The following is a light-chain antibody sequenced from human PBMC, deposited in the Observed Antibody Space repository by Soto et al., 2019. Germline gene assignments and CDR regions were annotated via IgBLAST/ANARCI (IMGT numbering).Light chain of an antibody. CDR2: DAS. CDR3: QQRSNWPPT. CDR1: QSVSSY. J-gene: IGKJ1*01. Sequence: EIMLTQSPATLSLSPGERATLSCRASQSVSSYLAWYQQKPGQAPRLLIYDASNRATGIPARFSGSGSGTDFTLTISSLEPEDFAVYYGQQRSNWPPTFGRGTKVEIK. V-gene: IGKV3-11*01.